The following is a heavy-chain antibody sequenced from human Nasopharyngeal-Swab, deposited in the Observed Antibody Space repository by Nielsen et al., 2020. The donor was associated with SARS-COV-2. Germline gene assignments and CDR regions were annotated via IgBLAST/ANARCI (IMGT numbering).Heavy chain of an antibody. CDR1: GFTFSSYG. D-gene: IGHD1-26*01. J-gene: IGHJ3*02. CDR3: ARPLGGSYYRAAFDI. V-gene: IGHV3-30*03. Sequence: SCAASGFTFSSYGMHWVRQAPGKGLEWVAVISYDGSNKYYADSVKGRFTISRDNSKNTLYLQMNSLRAEDTAVYYCARPLGGSYYRAAFDIWGQGTMVTVSS. CDR2: ISYDGSNK.